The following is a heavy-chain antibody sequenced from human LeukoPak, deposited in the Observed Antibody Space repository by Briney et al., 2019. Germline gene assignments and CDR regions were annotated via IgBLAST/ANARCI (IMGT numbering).Heavy chain of an antibody. V-gene: IGHV3-30*02. CDR3: AGGYSYGQTFDY. D-gene: IGHD5-18*01. J-gene: IGHJ4*02. Sequence: PGGSLRLSCAASGFTFSSYGMHWVRQAPGKGLEWVAFIRYDGSNKYYADSVKGRFTISRDNSKNTLYLQMNSLRAEDTAVYYCAGGYSYGQTFDYWGQGTLVTVSS. CDR1: GFTFSSYG. CDR2: IRYDGSNK.